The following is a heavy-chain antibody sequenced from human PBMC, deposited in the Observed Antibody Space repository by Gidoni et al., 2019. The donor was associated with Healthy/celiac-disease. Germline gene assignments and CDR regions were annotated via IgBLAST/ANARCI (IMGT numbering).Heavy chain of an antibody. V-gene: IGHV4-39*01. J-gene: IGHJ6*02. CDR1: GGSISSSSYY. CDR2: IYYSGST. CDR3: ARHAYYYGSGSSRMDV. Sequence: QLQLQESGPGLVMPSETLSLTCPVSGGSISSSSYYWGWIRQPPGKGLEWIGSIYYSGSTYYNPSLKSRVTISVDTSKNQFSLKLRSVTAADTAVYYCARHAYYYGSGSSRMDVWGQGTTVTVSS. D-gene: IGHD3-10*01.